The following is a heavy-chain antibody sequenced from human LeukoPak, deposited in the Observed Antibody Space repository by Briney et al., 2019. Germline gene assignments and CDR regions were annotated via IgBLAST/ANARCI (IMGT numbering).Heavy chain of an antibody. V-gene: IGHV3-74*01. Sequence: GGSLRLSCAASGFTFSNYWMHWVRQAPGKALVWVSRINTYGRSTYYADPVKGRFTISRDNAKNTLYLQMNSLRAEDTALYYCAKEEGYWFDPWGQGTLVTVSS. CDR3: AKEEGYWFDP. J-gene: IGHJ5*02. CDR2: INTYGRST. CDR1: GFTFSNYW.